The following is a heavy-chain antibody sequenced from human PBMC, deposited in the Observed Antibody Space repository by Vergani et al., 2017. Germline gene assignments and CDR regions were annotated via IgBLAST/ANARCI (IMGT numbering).Heavy chain of an antibody. CDR1: GFTFSSYG. D-gene: IGHD3-10*01. CDR3: AKTYPTFSGSDGPEGPFDI. CDR2: ISYDGSNK. J-gene: IGHJ3*02. V-gene: IGHV3-30*18. Sequence: QVQLVESGGGVVQPGRSLRLSCAASGFTFSSYGMHWVRQAPGXGLEWVAVISYDGSNKYYADSVKGRFTISRDNSKNTLYLQINSLRAEDTAVYYCAKTYPTFSGSDGPEGPFDIWGQGTMVTVSS.